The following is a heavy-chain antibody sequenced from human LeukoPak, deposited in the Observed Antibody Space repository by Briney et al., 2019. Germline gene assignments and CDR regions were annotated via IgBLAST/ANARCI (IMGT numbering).Heavy chain of an antibody. D-gene: IGHD2-2*01. Sequence: ASVKVSCKASVYTVTSYYMHWVRQAPAQGLEWMGIINPSGGSTSYAQKFQGRVTMTRDTSTSTVYMELSSLRSEDTAVYYCARTLGYCSSTSCYGGDYDAFDISGQATIVTASS. CDR1: VYTVTSYY. CDR3: ARTLGYCSSTSCYGGDYDAFDI. J-gene: IGHJ3*02. CDR2: INPSGGST. V-gene: IGHV1-46*01.